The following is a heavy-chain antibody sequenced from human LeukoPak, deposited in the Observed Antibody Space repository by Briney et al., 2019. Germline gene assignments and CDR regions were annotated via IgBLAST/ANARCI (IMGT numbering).Heavy chain of an antibody. CDR3: ATGDVLRFLEWLLD. J-gene: IGHJ4*02. CDR2: FDPEDGET. Sequence: ASVKVSCKVSGYTLTELSMHWVRQAPGKGLEWMGGFDPEDGETIYAQKFQGRVTMTEDTSTDTAYMELSSLRSEDTAVYYCATGDVLRFLEWLLDWGQGTLVTVSS. CDR1: GYTLTELS. D-gene: IGHD3-3*01. V-gene: IGHV1-24*01.